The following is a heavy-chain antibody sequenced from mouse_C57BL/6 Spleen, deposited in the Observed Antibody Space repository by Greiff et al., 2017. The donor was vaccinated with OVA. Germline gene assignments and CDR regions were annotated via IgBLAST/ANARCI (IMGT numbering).Heavy chain of an antibody. Sequence: QVQLKESGPGLVQPSQSLSITCTVSGFSFTSHGVHWVRQSPGKGLEWLGVIWSGGSTDSNAAFISRLSISKDNSKSQVFFKINSLQADYTSIYYCTKKGHYYSMDYWGQGTSVTVSS. CDR1: GFSFTSHG. V-gene: IGHV2-2*01. J-gene: IGHJ4*01. CDR2: IWSGGST. CDR3: TKKGHYYSMDY.